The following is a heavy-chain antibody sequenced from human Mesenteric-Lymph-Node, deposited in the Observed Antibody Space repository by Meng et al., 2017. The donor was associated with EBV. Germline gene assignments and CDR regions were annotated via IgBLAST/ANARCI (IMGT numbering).Heavy chain of an antibody. J-gene: IGHJ4*02. D-gene: IGHD3-9*01. CDR2: INPKSGRT. Sequence: QVELVQAGAQVKEPGAVMKVACKSSRYTFRDYYMHWVRQDPGQGLEWMGRINPKSGRTNYAQKFQGRVTMTRDTSINTAYMELSRLISDDTAVYYCASGSNILTGYYMRCDDWGQGALVTVSS. CDR1: RYTFRDYY. V-gene: IGHV1-2*06. CDR3: ASGSNILTGYYMRCDD.